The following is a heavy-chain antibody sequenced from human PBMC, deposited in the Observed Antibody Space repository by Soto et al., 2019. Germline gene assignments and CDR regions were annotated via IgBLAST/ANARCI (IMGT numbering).Heavy chain of an antibody. Sequence: QVQVLQSGAEVKKPGASVKVSCKASEYTFTSYTMHWVRQAPGHRFEWMGWINGGNGNTKYSQKFQGRDTITRDTSASTAYMGLSSLRSDDTAVYYCARELQGLYYFDHWGQGTLVPVSS. CDR1: EYTFTSYT. CDR3: ARELQGLYYFDH. D-gene: IGHD4-4*01. V-gene: IGHV1-3*01. CDR2: INGGNGNT. J-gene: IGHJ4*02.